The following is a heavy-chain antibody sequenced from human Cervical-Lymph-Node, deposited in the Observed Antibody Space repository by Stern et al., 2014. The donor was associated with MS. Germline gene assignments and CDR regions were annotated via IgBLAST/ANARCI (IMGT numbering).Heavy chain of an antibody. CDR3: ASCDGYSFAS. J-gene: IGHJ4*02. CDR1: GASITPNH. D-gene: IGHD4-17*01. Sequence: VQLVQSGPGLVKPSETLSLTCVVSGASITPNHWSWIRQSPGQGLEWIGNVHYTGSTTYNPALQSRVTTAIDTSTQPSSLSLSAVTAADTAVYFCASCDGYSFASWGQGTLVTVSS. V-gene: IGHV4-59*08. CDR2: VHYTGST.